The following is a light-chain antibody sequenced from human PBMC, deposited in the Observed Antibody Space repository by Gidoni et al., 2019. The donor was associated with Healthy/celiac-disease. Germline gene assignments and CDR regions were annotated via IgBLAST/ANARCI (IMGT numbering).Light chain of an antibody. J-gene: IGKJ1*01. V-gene: IGKV3-15*01. CDR2: GAS. CDR1: QSVSSN. CDR3: QKYKNWPTWT. Sequence: EILMTQSPATLSVSPGDRATLSCRASQSVSSNLAWYQKKPGQVHRLLIYGASTRATGIPARFSGSGSGTEFTLTISSLQSEDFAVYYCQKYKNWPTWTFXXXTKVEIK.